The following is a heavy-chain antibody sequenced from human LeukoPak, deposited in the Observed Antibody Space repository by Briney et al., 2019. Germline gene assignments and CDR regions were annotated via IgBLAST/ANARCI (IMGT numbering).Heavy chain of an antibody. D-gene: IGHD4-11*01. CDR1: GFTYSHYG. J-gene: IGHJ4*02. CDR2: IWSDGTGK. V-gene: IGHV3-33*08. CDR3: VRDAERGFDYSNSLKY. Sequence: GRSLRLSCAGSGFTYSHYGMHWVRQAPGKGLEWVAVIWSDGTGKYYSDAVKGRFTISRDNFRNTLYLQMNSLRGEDTAVYYCVRDAERGFDYSNSLKYWGQGTLVTVSS.